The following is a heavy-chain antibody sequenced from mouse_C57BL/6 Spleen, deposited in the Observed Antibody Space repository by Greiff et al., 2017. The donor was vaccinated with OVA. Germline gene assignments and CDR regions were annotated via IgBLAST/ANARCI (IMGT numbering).Heavy chain of an antibody. D-gene: IGHD1-1*01. Sequence: QVQLQQSGAELVKPGASVKISCKASGYAFSSYWMNWVKQRPGKGLEWIGQIYPGDGDTNYNGKFKGKATLTADKSSSTAYMQLSSLTADDSAVFFCAREITTVVAKRDFDYWGQGTTRTVSS. CDR1: GYAFSSYW. V-gene: IGHV1-80*01. J-gene: IGHJ2*01. CDR3: AREITTVVAKRDFDY. CDR2: IYPGDGDT.